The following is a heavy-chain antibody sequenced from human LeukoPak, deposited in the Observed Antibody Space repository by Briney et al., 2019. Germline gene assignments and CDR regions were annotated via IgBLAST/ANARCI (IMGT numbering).Heavy chain of an antibody. CDR2: IYHSGVS. CDR3: TREKASAVHY. V-gene: IGHV4-38-2*02. J-gene: IGHJ4*02. Sequence: PSETLSLTCAVSGSSNSSDFYWGWVRQPPGKGLEWIGTIYHSGVSYLNPSLKSRLTISVDTSKNQFSLKLYSVTAADTAVYYCTREKASAVHYWGQGILVTVSS. D-gene: IGHD2-2*01. CDR1: GSSNSSDFY.